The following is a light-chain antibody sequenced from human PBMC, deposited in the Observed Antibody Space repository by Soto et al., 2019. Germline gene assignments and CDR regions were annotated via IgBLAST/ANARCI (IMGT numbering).Light chain of an antibody. V-gene: IGKV1-5*03. CDR1: QSISSW. J-gene: IGKJ1*01. CDR3: QQYQSLWT. Sequence: DIQMTQSPSTLSASVGDTVTITCRASQSISSWLAWYQQQPGKAPKVLIYKASSLDSGVPSRFSGSGSGTEFTLTISSLQADDSATYYCQQYQSLWTFGEGTKVEIK. CDR2: KAS.